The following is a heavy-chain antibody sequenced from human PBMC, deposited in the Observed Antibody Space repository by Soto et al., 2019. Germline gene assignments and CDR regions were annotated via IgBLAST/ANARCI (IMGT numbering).Heavy chain of an antibody. Sequence: SVKVSCKASGFTFTSSAVQWVRQARGQRLEWIGWIVVGSGNTNYAQKFQERVTITRDMSTSTAYMELSSLRSEDTAVYYCAAVVGYDFPGAFDIWGQGTMVTVSS. CDR3: AAVVGYDFPGAFDI. V-gene: IGHV1-58*01. D-gene: IGHD1-26*01. CDR2: IVVGSGNT. CDR1: GFTFTSSA. J-gene: IGHJ3*02.